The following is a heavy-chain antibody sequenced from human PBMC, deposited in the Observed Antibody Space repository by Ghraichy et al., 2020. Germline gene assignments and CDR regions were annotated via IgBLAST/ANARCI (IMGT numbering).Heavy chain of an antibody. CDR1: GFSFSNNA. J-gene: IGHJ4*02. D-gene: IGHD3-22*01. CDR2: ISGGDGTT. Sequence: GGSLRLSCAASGFSFSNNAMSWVRQAPGKGLEWVSAISGGDGTTYYADSVKGRFTISRDNSKNTLYLQMNSLRGEDTALHYCAKDQFNYYDSRGYYSPFDNWGLGTLVTVSS. V-gene: IGHV3-23*01. CDR3: AKDQFNYYDSRGYYSPFDN.